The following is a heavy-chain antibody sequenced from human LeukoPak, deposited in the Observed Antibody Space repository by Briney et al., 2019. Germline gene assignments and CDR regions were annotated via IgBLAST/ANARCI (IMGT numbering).Heavy chain of an antibody. D-gene: IGHD2-21*01. J-gene: IGHJ5*02. CDR2: ISYSGST. CDR3: GRRRDWNWFDP. Sequence: PSETLSLTCTVSGASVSSYYWNWIRQPPGKGLEWIGYISYSGSTNYNPSFKSRVTISVDTSKNQVSLKLNSVTAADTAVYYGGRRRDWNWFDPWGQGTLVTVSS. CDR1: GASVSSYY. V-gene: IGHV4-59*08.